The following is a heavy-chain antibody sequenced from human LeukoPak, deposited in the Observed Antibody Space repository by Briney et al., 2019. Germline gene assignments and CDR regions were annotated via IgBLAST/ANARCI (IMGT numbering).Heavy chain of an antibody. V-gene: IGHV3-23*01. CDR3: AKGSDLWSEET. CDR2: VSGSGGST. J-gene: IGHJ4*02. D-gene: IGHD3-10*01. Sequence: PGGSLRLSCAASGFIFSSYAMSWVRQAPGKGLEWVSVVSGSGGSTYYADSVKGRFTISRDNSKNTVYLQMNSLRAEDTAVYYCAKGSDLWSEETWGQGTLVTVSS. CDR1: GFIFSSYA.